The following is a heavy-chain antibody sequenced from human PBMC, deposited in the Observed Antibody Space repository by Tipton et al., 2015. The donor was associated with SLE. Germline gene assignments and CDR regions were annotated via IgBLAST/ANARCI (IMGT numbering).Heavy chain of an antibody. CDR3: ATHPRFLEWLGAMDV. Sequence: SLRLSCAASGFPFSDYYMSWIRQAPGKGLEWVSYISSSGSTIYYADSVKGRFTISRDNAKNSLYLQMNSLRAEDTAVYYCATHPRFLEWLGAMDVWGQGTTVTVSS. CDR1: GFPFSDYY. CDR2: ISSSGSTI. D-gene: IGHD3-3*01. V-gene: IGHV3-11*01. J-gene: IGHJ6*02.